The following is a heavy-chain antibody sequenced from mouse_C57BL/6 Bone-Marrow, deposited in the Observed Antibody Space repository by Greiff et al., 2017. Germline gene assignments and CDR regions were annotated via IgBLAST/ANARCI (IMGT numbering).Heavy chain of an antibody. V-gene: IGHV1-19*01. J-gene: IGHJ2*01. CDR2: INPYNGGT. D-gene: IGHD1-1*01. CDR3: ALITTVVATRYFDY. Sequence: EVKLMESGPVLVKPGASVKMSCKASGYTFTDYYMNWVKQSHGKSLEWIGVINPYNGGTSYNQKFKGKATLTVDKSSSTAYMELNSLTSEDSAVYYCALITTVVATRYFDYWGQGTTLTVSS. CDR1: GYTFTDYY.